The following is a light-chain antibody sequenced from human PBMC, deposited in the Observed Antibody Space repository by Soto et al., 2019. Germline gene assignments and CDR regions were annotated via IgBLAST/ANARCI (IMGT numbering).Light chain of an antibody. J-gene: IGLJ2*01. Sequence: QSALTQPASVFGSPGQSITISCTGTSSDVGGYNYVSWYQQHPGKAPKLMIYDVSNRPSGVSNRFSGSKSVNTASLTISGLQAEDEEDYYCSSYTSRSTVVFGGGTKVTVL. CDR3: SSYTSRSTVV. V-gene: IGLV2-14*01. CDR2: DVS. CDR1: SSDVGGYNY.